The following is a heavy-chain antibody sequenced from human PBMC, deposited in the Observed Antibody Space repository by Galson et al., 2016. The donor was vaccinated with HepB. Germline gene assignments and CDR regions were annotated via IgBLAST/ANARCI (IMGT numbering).Heavy chain of an antibody. D-gene: IGHD6-6*01. V-gene: IGHV3-23*01. CDR3: AREGAARFSGWFDS. CDR1: GFTFRSYA. CDR2: IGGSGGNI. J-gene: IGHJ5*01. Sequence: SLRLSCAVSGFTFRSYAMSWVRQAPGKGLEWVSAIGGSGGNIFYADSVKGRFSISRDNSRDTLHLQMNSLRVEDTAIYYWAREGAARFSGWFDSWGQGTLVTVSS.